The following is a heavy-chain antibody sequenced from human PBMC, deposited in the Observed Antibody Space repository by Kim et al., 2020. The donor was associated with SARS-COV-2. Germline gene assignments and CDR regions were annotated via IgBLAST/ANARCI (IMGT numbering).Heavy chain of an antibody. CDR3: AKFGVDMVTTVVMFD. CDR2: ISYDGSNK. CDR1: GFTFSSYA. D-gene: IGHD5-12*01. J-gene: IGHJ6*01. V-gene: IGHV3-30*04. Sequence: GGSLRLSCAASGFTFSSYAMHWVRQAPGKGLEWVAVISYDGSNKYYADSVKGRFTISRDNSKNTLYLQMNSLRAEDTAVYYCAKFGVDMVTTVVMFDWG.